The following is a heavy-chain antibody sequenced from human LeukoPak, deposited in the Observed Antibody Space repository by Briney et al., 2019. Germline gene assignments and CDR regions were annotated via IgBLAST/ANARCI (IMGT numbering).Heavy chain of an antibody. CDR3: ARDAYGCAIEQ. Sequence: PGRSLPLPCAASGFNFSRYVVHWVRQAPGKGLECVAVISNDGNNIHYVDSVKGRFTISRDNTKNTLYLQMNSLRAEDTAVYFCARDAYGCAIEQWGQGTLVTVSS. D-gene: IGHD3-16*01. J-gene: IGHJ4*02. V-gene: IGHV3-30-3*01. CDR1: GFNFSRYV. CDR2: ISNDGNNI.